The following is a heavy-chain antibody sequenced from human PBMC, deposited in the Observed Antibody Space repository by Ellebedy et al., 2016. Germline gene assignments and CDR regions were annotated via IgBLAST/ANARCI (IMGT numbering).Heavy chain of an antibody. J-gene: IGHJ3*02. Sequence: GESLKISXEASGFTFSQFPMHWVRQAPGKGLEWVAITSYDGDKKTYADSVKGRFTISRDNSKNTLFLHMNSLRPEDTAVYYCARDRADIALVPAADLFFHDAFDIWGQGTMVTVSS. CDR1: GFTFSQFP. CDR3: ARDRADIALVPAADLFFHDAFDI. D-gene: IGHD2-2*01. V-gene: IGHV3-30-3*01. CDR2: TSYDGDKK.